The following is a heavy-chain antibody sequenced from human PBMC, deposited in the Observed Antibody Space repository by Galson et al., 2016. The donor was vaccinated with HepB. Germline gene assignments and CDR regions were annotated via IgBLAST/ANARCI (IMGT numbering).Heavy chain of an antibody. Sequence: PALVKPTQTLTPTCTFSGFSLSTSGVGVGWIRQPPGKALEWLAIIYWDDDKRYSPSLKSRLTITKDTSENQVVLTMTNMDPVDTAAYFCAHRRFAVTTVTTWGQGTLVTVSA. J-gene: IGHJ4*02. CDR1: GFSLSTSGVG. V-gene: IGHV2-5*02. D-gene: IGHD4-11*01. CDR2: IYWDDDK. CDR3: AHRRFAVTTVTT.